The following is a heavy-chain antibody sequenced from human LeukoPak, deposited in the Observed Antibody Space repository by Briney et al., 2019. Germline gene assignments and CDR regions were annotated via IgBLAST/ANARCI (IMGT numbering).Heavy chain of an antibody. J-gene: IGHJ4*02. V-gene: IGHV3-23*01. CDR3: ARGRDGSQSPIDY. Sequence: GGSLRLSCATSGFTFSSYAMSWVRQAPGKGLEWVSAISGSGGSTYYADSLKGRFTISRDNAQNSLYLQMNSLRAEDTAVYYCARGRDGSQSPIDYWGQGTLVTVSS. CDR1: GFTFSSYA. CDR2: ISGSGGST. D-gene: IGHD5-24*01.